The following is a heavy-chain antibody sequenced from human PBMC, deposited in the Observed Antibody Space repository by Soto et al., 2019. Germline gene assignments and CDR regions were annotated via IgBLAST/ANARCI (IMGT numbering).Heavy chain of an antibody. J-gene: IGHJ4*02. CDR2: IYYSGST. CDR1: GGSISSYY. CDR3: ARDRAFDY. V-gene: IGHV4-59*01. Sequence: SETLSLTCTVSGGSISSYYWSWIRQPPGKGLEWIGYIYYSGSTNYNPSLKSRVTISVDTSKNQFSLKLSSVTAADTAVYYCARDRAFDYWGQGALVTVSS.